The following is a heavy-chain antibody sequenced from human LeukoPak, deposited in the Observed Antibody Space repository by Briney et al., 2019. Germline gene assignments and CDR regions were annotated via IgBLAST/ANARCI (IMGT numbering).Heavy chain of an antibody. D-gene: IGHD3-10*01. J-gene: IGHJ4*02. CDR3: RSPDY. V-gene: IGHV3-30*04. CDR1: EFTFSNYL. Sequence: GGSLRLSCAASEFTFSNYLMHWVRQAPGKGLEWVAVISYDGSSKYYADSVKGRFTISRDNSKNTLFLQMNSLGAEDTAVYYCRSPDYWGQGTLVTVS. CDR2: ISYDGSSK.